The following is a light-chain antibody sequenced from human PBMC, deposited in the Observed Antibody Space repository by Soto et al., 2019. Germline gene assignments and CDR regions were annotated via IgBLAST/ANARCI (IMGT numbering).Light chain of an antibody. CDR3: LQYYRWRT. V-gene: IGKV3-15*01. CDR2: GAS. CDR1: QSISDN. Sequence: IVMTQSPATLSVSPGERATLSCRASQSISDNLAWYQHKPGQAPRLLIYGASTRATGISPRFSGSGSGTEITLTISSLQSEDFAVYYCLQYYRWRTFGQGTKVEF. J-gene: IGKJ1*01.